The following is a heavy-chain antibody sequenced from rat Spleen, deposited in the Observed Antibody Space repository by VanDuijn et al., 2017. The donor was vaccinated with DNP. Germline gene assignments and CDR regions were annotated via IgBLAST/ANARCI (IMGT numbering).Heavy chain of an antibody. CDR1: GFTFSSFP. J-gene: IGHJ3*01. CDR3: TRDKDTTGIHWFAY. D-gene: IGHD1-9*01. Sequence: EVQLVESGGGLVQPGRSMKLSCAASGFTFSSFPMAWVRQAPTKGLEWVATISTSGGSTYYRDSVKGRFTISRDNAKSTLYLQMNSLRSEDTATYYCTRDKDTTGIHWFAYWGQGTLVTVSS. V-gene: IGHV5-46*01. CDR2: ISTSGGST.